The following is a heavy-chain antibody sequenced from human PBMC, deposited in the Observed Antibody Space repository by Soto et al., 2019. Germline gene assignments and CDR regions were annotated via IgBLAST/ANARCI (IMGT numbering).Heavy chain of an antibody. CDR3: AIFQTSRGWYYGDPLDD. J-gene: IGHJ4*02. Sequence: GASVKVSCKASGYTFTSYAMHWVRQAPGQRLEWMGWINAGNGNTKYSQKFQGRVTITRDTSASTAYMELSSLRSEDTAVYYCAIFQTSRGWYYGDPLDDWGQGTLVSVAS. CDR1: GYTFTSYA. D-gene: IGHD6-19*01. V-gene: IGHV1-3*01. CDR2: INAGNGNT.